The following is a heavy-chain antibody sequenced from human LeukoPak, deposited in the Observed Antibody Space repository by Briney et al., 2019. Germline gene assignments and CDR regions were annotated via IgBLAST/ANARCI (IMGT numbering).Heavy chain of an antibody. CDR2: IYYSGST. CDR1: GGSISSGDYY. Sequence: SETLSLTCTVSGGSISSGDYYWSWIGQPPGKGLEWIGYIYYSGSTYYNPSLKSRVTISVDTSKNQFSLKLSSVTAADTAVYYCAREVRGYSYGYFDYWGQGTLVTVSS. V-gene: IGHV4-30-4*01. D-gene: IGHD5-18*01. J-gene: IGHJ4*02. CDR3: AREVRGYSYGYFDY.